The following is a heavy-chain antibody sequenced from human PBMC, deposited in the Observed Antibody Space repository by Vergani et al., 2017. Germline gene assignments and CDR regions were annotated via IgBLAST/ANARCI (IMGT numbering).Heavy chain of an antibody. Sequence: QVQLQQWGGGLLKPSETLSLTCVVNGGSFTSYHWTWIRQSPGEGLEWVGDIDHTGRPDYNPSLKSRLTMSVEKSRNQFSLTLNSVTATDTAIYFCARVNTETNGQLYYYYYMDVWGQGTAVTVS. CDR2: IDHTGRP. CDR1: GGSFTSYH. D-gene: IGHD4-11*01. CDR3: ARVNTETNGQLYYYYYMDV. J-gene: IGHJ6*03. V-gene: IGHV4-34*01.